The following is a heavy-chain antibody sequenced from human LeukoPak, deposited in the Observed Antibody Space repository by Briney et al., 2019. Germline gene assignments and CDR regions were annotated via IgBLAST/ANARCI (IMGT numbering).Heavy chain of an antibody. J-gene: IGHJ4*02. Sequence: ASVEVSCKASGYTFTGYYMHWVRQAPGQGLEWMGWINPNSGGTNYAQKFQGRVTMTRDTSISTAYMELSRLRSDDTAVYYCARSRGEKSYSDYWGQGALVTVSS. CDR3: ARSRGEKSYSDY. CDR2: INPNSGGT. V-gene: IGHV1-2*02. CDR1: GYTFTGYY.